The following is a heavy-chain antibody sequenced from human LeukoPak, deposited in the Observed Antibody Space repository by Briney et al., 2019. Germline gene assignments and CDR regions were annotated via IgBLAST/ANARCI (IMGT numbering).Heavy chain of an antibody. Sequence: PGGSLRLSCAGSGFSFSDYTMNWVRQAPGKGLEWVSSISSSSSYIYYADSVKGRFTISRDNAKNSLYLQMNSLRAEDTAVYYCAKDHDFWSGYSSPQDDYWGQGTLVTVSS. V-gene: IGHV3-21*01. CDR2: ISSSSSYI. CDR1: GFSFSDYT. CDR3: AKDHDFWSGYSSPQDDY. D-gene: IGHD3-3*01. J-gene: IGHJ4*02.